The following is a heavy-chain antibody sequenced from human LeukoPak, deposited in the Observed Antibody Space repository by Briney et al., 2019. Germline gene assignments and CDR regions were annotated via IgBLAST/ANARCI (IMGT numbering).Heavy chain of an antibody. CDR2: INPNSGGT. J-gene: IGHJ4*02. D-gene: IGHD3-9*01. V-gene: IGHV1-2*02. CDR1: GYTFTGYY. Sequence: GASVKVSCKASGYTFTGYYMHWVRQAPGQGLEWMGWINPNSGGTNYAQKFQGRVTMTRDTSISTAYMELSRLRSDDTAVYYCARGNFDWFSISDYWGQGTLVTVSS. CDR3: ARGNFDWFSISDY.